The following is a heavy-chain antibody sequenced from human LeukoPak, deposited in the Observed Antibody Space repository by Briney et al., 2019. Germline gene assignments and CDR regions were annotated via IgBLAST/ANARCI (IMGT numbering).Heavy chain of an antibody. V-gene: IGHV4-61*02. Sequence: PSETLSLTCTVSGGSIGSGDYFWSRIRQPAGKGLEWIGRIYSSGRTNYAPSLKSRVTISIDTSENQFSLKLTSVTAADTAVYYCARLGYCSSTSCYPFDYWGQGTLVTVSS. D-gene: IGHD2-2*01. CDR1: GGSIGSGDYF. J-gene: IGHJ4*02. CDR2: IYSSGRT. CDR3: ARLGYCSSTSCYPFDY.